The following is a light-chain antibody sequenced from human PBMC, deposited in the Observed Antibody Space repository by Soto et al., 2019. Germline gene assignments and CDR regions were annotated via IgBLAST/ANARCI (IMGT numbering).Light chain of an antibody. Sequence: SYELTQPPSVSVAPGKTARITWGGNNIGSKSVHWYQQKPGQAPVLVIYYDSDRPSGIPERFSGYNSGNTATLTISRVEAGDEADYYCQVWDSSSDRDVVFGGGTKLTVL. J-gene: IGLJ2*01. V-gene: IGLV3-21*04. CDR3: QVWDSSSDRDVV. CDR2: YDS. CDR1: NIGSKS.